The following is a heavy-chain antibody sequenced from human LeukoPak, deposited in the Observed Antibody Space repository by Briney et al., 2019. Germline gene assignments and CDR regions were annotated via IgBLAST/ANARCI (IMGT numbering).Heavy chain of an antibody. J-gene: IGHJ6*02. CDR1: GGSISSYY. CDR3: ARDGYSSSWYGGDYYYGMDV. CDR2: IYYSGST. D-gene: IGHD6-13*01. Sequence: SETLSLTCTVSGGSISSYYWSWIRQPPGKGLEWIGYIYYSGSTNYNPSLKGRVTISVDTSKNQFSLKLSSVTAADTAVYYCARDGYSSSWYGGDYYYGMDVWGQGTTVTVSS. V-gene: IGHV4-59*08.